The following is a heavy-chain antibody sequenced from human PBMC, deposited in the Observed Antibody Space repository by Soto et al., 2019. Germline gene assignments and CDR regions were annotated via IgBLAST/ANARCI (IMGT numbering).Heavy chain of an antibody. CDR3: ARGDGDRYDGNGYLGLH. Sequence: EVQLVESGGGLVQPGESLTLSCAASGFPFSSYWMHWVRQAPGKRLVWVSRIKSDGSGTYYADSVQDRFTISRDNARNTLYLQMNNLRVEDTAVSFCARGDGDRYDGNGYLGLHWGQGTLVPVSS. J-gene: IGHJ4*02. D-gene: IGHD3-22*01. V-gene: IGHV3-74*01. CDR1: GFPFSSYW. CDR2: IKSDGSGT.